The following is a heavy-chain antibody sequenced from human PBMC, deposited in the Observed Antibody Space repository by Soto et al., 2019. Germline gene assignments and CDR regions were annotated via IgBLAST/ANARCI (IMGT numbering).Heavy chain of an antibody. D-gene: IGHD2-8*01. CDR2: INHSGST. J-gene: IGHJ5*02. CDR3: ARRYCSTTTCLPGFDP. V-gene: IGHV4-34*01. CDR1: GGSFSSDH. Sequence: SETLSLTCAVFGGSFSSDHWSWIRQPPGKGLEWIGEINHSGSTNYNPSLRSRVTMSVDTSKRQISLKLNSVTAADTAVYYCARRYCSTTTCLPGFDPRGRGTLVTVSS.